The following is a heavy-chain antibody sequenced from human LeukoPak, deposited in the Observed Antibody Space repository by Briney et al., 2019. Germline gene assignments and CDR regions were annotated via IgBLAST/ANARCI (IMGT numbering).Heavy chain of an antibody. CDR2: IIPIFGTA. CDR1: GGTFSSYA. D-gene: IGHD6-6*01. V-gene: IGHV1-69*13. J-gene: IGHJ4*02. Sequence: SVKVSCKASGGTFSSYAISWVRQAPGQGLEWMGGIIPIFGTANYAQKFQGRVTITADESTGTAYMELSSLRSEDTAVYYCANTKLEYSSSSLAFDYWGQGTLVTVSS. CDR3: ANTKLEYSSSSLAFDY.